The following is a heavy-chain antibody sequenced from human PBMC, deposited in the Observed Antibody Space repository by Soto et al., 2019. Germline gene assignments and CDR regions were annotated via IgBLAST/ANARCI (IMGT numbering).Heavy chain of an antibody. Sequence: GGSLRLSCAASGFTFSNAWMNWVRQAPGKGLEWVGRIKSKTDGGTTDYAAPVKGRFTISRDDSKNTLYLQMNSLKTEDTAVYYCTTDHPYYYGSGSYLVPPYYYYYGMDVWGQGTTVTVSS. V-gene: IGHV3-15*07. D-gene: IGHD3-10*01. J-gene: IGHJ6*02. CDR3: TTDHPYYYGSGSYLVPPYYYYYGMDV. CDR2: IKSKTDGGTT. CDR1: GFTFSNAW.